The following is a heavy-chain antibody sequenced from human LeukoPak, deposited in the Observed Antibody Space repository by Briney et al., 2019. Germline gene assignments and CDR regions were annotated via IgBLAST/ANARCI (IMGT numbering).Heavy chain of an antibody. CDR2: ISGSGGST. CDR1: GFTFSSYA. CDR3: AKNQGWGSSTWEYLFEI. J-gene: IGHJ3*02. V-gene: IGHV3-23*01. Sequence: GGSLRLSCAASGFTFSSYAMSWVRQAPGKGLEWVSAISGSGGSTYYADSVKGRFTISRDNSKNTLYLQMNSLRAEDTAVYYCAKNQGWGSSTWEYLFEIWGKGTMVTVSS. D-gene: IGHD6-13*01.